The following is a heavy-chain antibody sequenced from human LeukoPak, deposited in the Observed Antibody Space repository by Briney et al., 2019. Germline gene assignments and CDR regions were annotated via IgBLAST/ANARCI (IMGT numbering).Heavy chain of an antibody. Sequence: GGSLRLSCAASGFTFSGSAMHWVRQASGKGLERVGRIRSKANSYATAYAASVKGRFTISRDDSKNTAYLQMNSLKTEDTAVYYCTRPSSVDYDSSGYSDAFDIWGQGTMVTVSS. CDR1: GFTFSGSA. CDR3: TRPSSVDYDSSGYSDAFDI. D-gene: IGHD3-22*01. J-gene: IGHJ3*02. V-gene: IGHV3-73*01. CDR2: IRSKANSYAT.